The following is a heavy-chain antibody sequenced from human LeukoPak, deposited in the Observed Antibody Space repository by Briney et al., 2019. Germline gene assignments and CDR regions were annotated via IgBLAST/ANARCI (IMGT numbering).Heavy chain of an antibody. CDR3: ARSSGTGTFSY. CDR1: GDSISRSTYY. CDR2: VYYGQSP. J-gene: IGHJ4*02. Sequence: SETLSLTCTVSGDSISRSTYYWAWIRQPPGKGLEWIGSVYYGQSPYFNPSLESRATISVDTSKNHFSLKMSSVTAADTAVYYCARSSGTGTFSYWGQGTLVTVSS. D-gene: IGHD6-25*01. V-gene: IGHV4-39*02.